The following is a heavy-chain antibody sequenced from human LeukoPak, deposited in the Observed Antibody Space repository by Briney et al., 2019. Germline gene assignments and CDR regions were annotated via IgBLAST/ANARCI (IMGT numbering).Heavy chain of an antibody. D-gene: IGHD2-2*01. V-gene: IGHV3-23*01. CDR3: AKGVTGYCSSTSCPVMDY. J-gene: IGHJ4*02. CDR2: ISGSGGSA. Sequence: GALRLSCAASGFTFSSYAMSWVRQAPGKGMGWVSAISGSGGSAYYAVPAKGRFTISRDNSKNALYLQMNSLRAEDTALYYCAKGVTGYCSSTSCPVMDYWGQGTLVTVSS. CDR1: GFTFSSYA.